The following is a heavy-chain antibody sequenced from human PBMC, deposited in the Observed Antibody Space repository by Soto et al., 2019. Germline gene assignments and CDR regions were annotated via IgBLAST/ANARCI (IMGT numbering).Heavy chain of an antibody. CDR3: VRDGTKTLRDWFDP. CDR1: GASISGFY. CDR2: IYATGTT. Sequence: SETLSLTCTVSGASISGFYWSWIRKSAGKGLEWIGRIYATGTTDYNPSLKSRVMMSVDTSKKQFSLKLRSVTAADTAVYYCVRDGTKTLRDWFDPLGPGNFGHRLL. J-gene: IGHJ5*02. D-gene: IGHD1-1*01. V-gene: IGHV4-4*07.